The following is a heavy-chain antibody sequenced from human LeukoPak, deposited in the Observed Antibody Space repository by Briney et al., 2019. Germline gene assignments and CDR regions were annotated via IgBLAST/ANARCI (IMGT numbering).Heavy chain of an antibody. D-gene: IGHD6-19*01. CDR3: ARHSGWYPDAFDI. CDR1: GFTFSSHG. Sequence: GGSLRLSCAASGFTFSSHGMSWVRQAPGKGLEWVSAISGSGGSTYYADSVKGRFTISRDNSKNTLYLQMNSLRAEDTAVYYCARHSGWYPDAFDIWGQGTMVTVSS. CDR2: ISGSGGST. J-gene: IGHJ3*02. V-gene: IGHV3-23*01.